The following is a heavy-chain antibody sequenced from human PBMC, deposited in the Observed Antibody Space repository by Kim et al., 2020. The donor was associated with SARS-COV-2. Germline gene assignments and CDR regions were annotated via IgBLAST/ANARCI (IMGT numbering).Heavy chain of an antibody. V-gene: IGHV1-69*13. CDR1: GGTFSSYA. D-gene: IGHD2-8*01. Sequence: SVKVSCKASGGTFSSYAISWVRQAPGQGLEWMGGIIPIFGTANYAQKFQGRVTITADESTSTAYMELSSLRSEDTAVYYCARAPLKYCTNGVCYSDYWGQGTLVTVSS. J-gene: IGHJ4*02. CDR2: IIPIFGTA. CDR3: ARAPLKYCTNGVCYSDY.